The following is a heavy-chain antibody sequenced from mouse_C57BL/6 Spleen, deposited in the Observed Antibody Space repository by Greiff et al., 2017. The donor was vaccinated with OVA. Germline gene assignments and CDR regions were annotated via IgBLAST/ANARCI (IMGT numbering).Heavy chain of an antibody. V-gene: IGHV1-18*01. CDR1: GYTFTDYN. J-gene: IGHJ3*01. CDR3: ARSDDYDGVGFAY. CDR2: INPNNGGT. Sequence: EVQLQQSGPELVKPGASVKIPCKASGYTFTDYNMDWVKQSHGKSLEWIGDINPNNGGTIYNQKFKGKATLTVDKSSSTAYMELRSLTSEDTAVYYCARSDDYDGVGFAYWGQGTLVTVSA. D-gene: IGHD2-4*01.